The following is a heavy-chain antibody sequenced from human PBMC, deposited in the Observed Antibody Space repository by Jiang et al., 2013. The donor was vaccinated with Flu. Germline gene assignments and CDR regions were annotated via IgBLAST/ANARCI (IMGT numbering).Heavy chain of an antibody. CDR3: ARGPSIVVVPWANWFDP. V-gene: IGHV4-34*01. D-gene: IGHD2-2*01. Sequence: LLKPSETLSLTCAVYGGSFSGYYWSWIRQPPGKGLEWIGEINHSGSTNYNPSLKSRVTISVDTSKNQFSLKLSSVTAADTAVYYCARGPSIVVVPWANWFDPWGQGTLVTVSS. CDR1: GGSFSGYY. J-gene: IGHJ5*02. CDR2: INHSGST.